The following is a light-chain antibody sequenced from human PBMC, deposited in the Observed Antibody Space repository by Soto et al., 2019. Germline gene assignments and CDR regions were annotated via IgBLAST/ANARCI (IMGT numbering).Light chain of an antibody. V-gene: IGKV1-13*02. CDR1: QGISSA. J-gene: IGKJ3*01. CDR3: QQFNSYPPQFT. CDR2: DAS. Sequence: AIQLTQSPSSLSASVGDRVTITCRASQGISSALALYQQKPVKAPKLLIYDASSLESGVPSRFSCSVSGTDFTLTISSLKPEDFATYYCQQFNSYPPQFTFGPGTKVDIK.